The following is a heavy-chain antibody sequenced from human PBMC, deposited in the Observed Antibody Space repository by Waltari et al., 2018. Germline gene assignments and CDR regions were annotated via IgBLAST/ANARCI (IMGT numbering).Heavy chain of an antibody. CDR2: IYYSGST. J-gene: IGHJ6*03. V-gene: IGHV4-59*01. D-gene: IGHD5-18*01. CDR3: AREERSAMVNYYYMDV. CDR1: GGSIRSYY. Sequence: QVQLQESGPGLVKPSETLSLTCTVSGGSIRSYYRTWIRPPPGKGLEWIGYIYYSGSTNYNPSLKSRVTISVDTSKNQFSLKLSSVTAADTAVYYCAREERSAMVNYYYMDVWGKGTTVTVSS.